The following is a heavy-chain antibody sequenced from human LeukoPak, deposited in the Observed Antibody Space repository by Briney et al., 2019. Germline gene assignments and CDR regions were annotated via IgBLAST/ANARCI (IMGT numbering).Heavy chain of an antibody. CDR1: GGSISSRSYY. V-gene: IGHV4-39*01. Sequence: SETLSLTCTVSGGSISSRSYYWGWIRQPPGKGLEWIGKISDSGSTYYSPSLRSRVTISIDMSKNQFSLKLSSVTAADTAVYYCARGISYYDFWSGYYLTGGFDYWGQGTLVTVSS. CDR3: ARGISYYDFWSGYYLTGGFDY. J-gene: IGHJ4*02. D-gene: IGHD3-3*01. CDR2: ISDSGST.